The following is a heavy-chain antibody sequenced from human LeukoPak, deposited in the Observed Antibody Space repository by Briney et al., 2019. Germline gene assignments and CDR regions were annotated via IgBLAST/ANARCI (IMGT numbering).Heavy chain of an antibody. Sequence: GRSLRLSCAASGFTFSRHGMHWVRQAPGKGLEWVAVIGDTGRAKYYADSVEGRLTASRDNSKNTLYLEMNSLRYDDTALYYCAREAAWGNWYFDLWGRGTLVTVSS. CDR2: IGDTGRAK. J-gene: IGHJ2*01. D-gene: IGHD3-16*01. V-gene: IGHV3-30*03. CDR3: AREAAWGNWYFDL. CDR1: GFTFSRHG.